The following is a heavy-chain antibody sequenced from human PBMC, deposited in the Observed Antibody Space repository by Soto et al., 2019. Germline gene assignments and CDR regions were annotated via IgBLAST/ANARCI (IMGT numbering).Heavy chain of an antibody. CDR1: GGTFSSYA. J-gene: IGHJ2*01. V-gene: IGHV1-69*01. CDR2: IIPIFGTA. CDR3: ARAHPLNYYYGSGSYYNGYWYFDL. D-gene: IGHD3-10*01. Sequence: KVSCKASGGTFSSYAISWVRQAPGQGLEWMGGIIPIFGTANYAQKFQGRVTITADESTSTAYMELSSLRSEDTAVYYCARAHPLNYYYGSGSYYNGYWYFDLWGRGTLVTVSS.